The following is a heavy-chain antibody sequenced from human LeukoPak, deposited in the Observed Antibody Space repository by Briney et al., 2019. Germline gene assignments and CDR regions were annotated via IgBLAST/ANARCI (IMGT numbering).Heavy chain of an antibody. CDR2: IYYSGST. D-gene: IGHD5-18*01. J-gene: IGHJ4*02. CDR3: ARHGGSSYGSYYFDF. V-gene: IGHV4-39*01. CDR1: GGSISSSIYY. Sequence: PSETLSLTCTVSGGSISSSIYYWGWIRQPPGKGLEWIGTIYYSGSTYYNPSLKSRVTISVDTSKNQFSLKLSSVTAADTAVYYCARHGGSSYGSYYFDFWGQGTLVTVSS.